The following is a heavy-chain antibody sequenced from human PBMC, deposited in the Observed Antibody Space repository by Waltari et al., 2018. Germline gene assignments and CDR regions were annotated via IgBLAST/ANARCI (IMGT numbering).Heavy chain of an antibody. CDR3: ARAVGLTGWYFDL. CDR2: RKQDGSEK. J-gene: IGHJ2*01. V-gene: IGHV3-7*01. Sequence: EVQLVESGGGLVQPGGSLRLSCAASGFTFSSYWMSWVRQAPGKGLEWGANRKQDGSEKYYVDSVKGRFTISRDNAKNSLYLQMNSLRAEDTAVYYCARAVGLTGWYFDLWGRGTLVTVSS. D-gene: IGHD7-27*01. CDR1: GFTFSSYW.